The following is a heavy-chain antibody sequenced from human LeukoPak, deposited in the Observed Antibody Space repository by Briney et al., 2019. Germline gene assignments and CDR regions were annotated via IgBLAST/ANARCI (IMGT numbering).Heavy chain of an antibody. CDR1: GGSISSYY. D-gene: IGHD3-10*01. Sequence: SETLSLTCTVSGGSISSYYWSWIRQPAGKGLEWIGRIYTSGSTNYNPSLKSRVAMSVDTSKNQFSLKLSSVTAADTAVYYCARGKLDYGSGSYRKPDLVFDYWGQGTLVTVSS. CDR2: IYTSGST. CDR3: ARGKLDYGSGSYRKPDLVFDY. J-gene: IGHJ4*02. V-gene: IGHV4-4*07.